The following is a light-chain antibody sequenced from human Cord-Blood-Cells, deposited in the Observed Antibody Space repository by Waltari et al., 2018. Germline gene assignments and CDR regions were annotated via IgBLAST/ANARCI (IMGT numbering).Light chain of an antibody. J-gene: IGKJ2*01. Sequence: DVVMTQSPLSQHVTLAQPASISCRSSQSLVYSDGNTYLNWFHPRPGQSPRCLIYKVSNRDSGVPDRFSGSGSGTDFTLKISRVEAEDVGVDYCMQGTHWYTFGQGTKLEIK. CDR2: KVS. CDR1: QSLVYSDGNTY. CDR3: MQGTHWYT. V-gene: IGKV2-30*01.